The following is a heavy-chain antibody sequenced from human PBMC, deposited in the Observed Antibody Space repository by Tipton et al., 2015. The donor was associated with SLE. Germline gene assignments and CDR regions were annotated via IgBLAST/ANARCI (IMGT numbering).Heavy chain of an antibody. CDR2: IKQDGREK. CDR1: GFPFGRYC. D-gene: IGHD2-15*01. CDR3: ARDRECSVGGCYSDH. V-gene: IGHV3-7*01. J-gene: IGHJ4*02. Sequence: GSLRLSCVASGFPFGRYCMSWVRQAPGKGLEWVADIKQDGREKFYVDSVKGRFTISRDNPKNSLYLQLNSLRADDTAVYYCARDRECSVGGCYSDHWGQGTLVTVSS.